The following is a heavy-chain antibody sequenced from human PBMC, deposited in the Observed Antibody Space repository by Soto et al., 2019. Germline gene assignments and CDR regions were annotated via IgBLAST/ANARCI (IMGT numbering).Heavy chain of an antibody. V-gene: IGHV3-7*01. D-gene: IGHD5-12*01. CDR2: IKQDGSEK. CDR1: GFTFSSYW. Sequence: EVQLVESGGGLVQPGGSLRLSCAASGFTFSSYWMSWVRQAPGKGLEWVANIKQDGSEKYYVDSVKGRFTISRDNAKNALYLQMNSMRAEDRAVYYGARDRMRWLQSSDLDYWGQGTLVTVSS. J-gene: IGHJ4*02. CDR3: ARDRMRWLQSSDLDY.